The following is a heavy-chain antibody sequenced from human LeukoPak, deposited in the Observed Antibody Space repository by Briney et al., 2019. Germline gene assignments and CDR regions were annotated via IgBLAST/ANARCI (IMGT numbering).Heavy chain of an antibody. CDR3: ARAPSIAARRPYYYYMDV. D-gene: IGHD6-6*01. CDR2: IGTAGDT. J-gene: IGHJ6*03. V-gene: IGHV3-13*01. CDR1: GFTFSSYD. Sequence: GGSLRLSCAASGFTFSSYDMHWVRHAPGKGLEWVSAIGTAGDTYYPGSVKGRFTISRENAKNSLYLQMNSPKAGDTAVYYCARAPSIAARRPYYYYMDVWGKGTTVTVSS.